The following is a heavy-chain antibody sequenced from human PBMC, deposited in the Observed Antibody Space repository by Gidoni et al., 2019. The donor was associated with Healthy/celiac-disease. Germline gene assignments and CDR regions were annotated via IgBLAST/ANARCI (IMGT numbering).Heavy chain of an antibody. CDR2: INHSGST. V-gene: IGHV4-34*01. CDR1: GGSFRGYY. D-gene: IGHD3-16*02. CDR3: ARGPYDYVWGSYRLSFFDY. J-gene: IGHJ4*02. Sequence: QVQLQQWGAGLFKPSETLSLTCAVYGGSFRGYYWSWIRQPPGKGLEWIGEINHSGSTNYNPSLKSRVTISVDTSKNQFSLKLSSVTAADTAVYYCARGPYDYVWGSYRLSFFDYWGQGTLVTVSS.